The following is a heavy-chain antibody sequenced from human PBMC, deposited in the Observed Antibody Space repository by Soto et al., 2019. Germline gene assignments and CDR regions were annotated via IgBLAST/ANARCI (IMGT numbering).Heavy chain of an antibody. CDR1: GFTFSSYG. CDR3: ARDGGGYYFDY. J-gene: IGHJ4*02. Sequence: QVQLVESGGGVVQPGRSLRLSCAASGFTFSSYGMHWVRQAPGKGLEWVAVIWYDGSNKYYADSVKGRVTISRDNSKNTLSLQMTSIRAEDTAVYFCARDGGGYYFDYWGQGTLVTVSS. D-gene: IGHD3-16*01. CDR2: IWYDGSNK. V-gene: IGHV3-33*01.